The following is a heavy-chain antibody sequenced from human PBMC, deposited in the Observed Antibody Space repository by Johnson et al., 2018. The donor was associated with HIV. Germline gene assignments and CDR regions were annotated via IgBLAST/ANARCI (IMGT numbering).Heavy chain of an antibody. J-gene: IGHJ3*02. Sequence: VLLVESGGGVVRPGGSLRLSCAASGFTFDDYGMSWVRQAPGKGLEWVSGINWNGGSTGHADSVKGRFTISRDNAKNSLYLQMSSLRAEDTALYYCARERVMVGATVDDLEIWGQGTMVTVSS. CDR2: INWNGGST. V-gene: IGHV3-20*04. CDR3: ARERVMVGATVDDLEI. D-gene: IGHD1-26*01. CDR1: GFTFDDYG.